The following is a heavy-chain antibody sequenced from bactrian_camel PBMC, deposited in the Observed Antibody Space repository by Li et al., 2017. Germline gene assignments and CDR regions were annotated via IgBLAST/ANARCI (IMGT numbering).Heavy chain of an antibody. V-gene: IGHV3S53*01. Sequence: QVQLVESGGGSAEAGGSLRLSCVVLGQTSCPFDMYWYRQAPGKEREIVATADTDGHAGYADSVKERFTILRDNAKNTVYLQMNSLKPDDTATYYCKTQYAPRPGTWVRSCLDNANRWARGPRSPSP. CDR1: GQTSCPFD. D-gene: IGHD1*01. CDR2: ADTDGHA. J-gene: IGHJ4*01.